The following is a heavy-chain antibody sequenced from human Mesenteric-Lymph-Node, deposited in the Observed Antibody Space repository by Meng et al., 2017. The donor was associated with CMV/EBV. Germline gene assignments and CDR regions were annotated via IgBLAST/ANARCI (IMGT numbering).Heavy chain of an antibody. D-gene: IGHD1-1*01. CDR2: IYSGGST. CDR3: ARDTNSHYYGVDV. CDR1: GFTVSSNY. Sequence: GGSLRLSCAASGFTVSSNYMSWVRQAPGKGLEWVSVIYSGGSTYYADSVKGRFTISRDNSKNTLYLQMNSLRAEDTAVYYCARDTNSHYYGVDVWGQGTTVTVSS. V-gene: IGHV3-53*01. J-gene: IGHJ6*02.